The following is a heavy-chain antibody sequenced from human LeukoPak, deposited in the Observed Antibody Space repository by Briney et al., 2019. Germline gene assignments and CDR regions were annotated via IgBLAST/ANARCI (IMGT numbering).Heavy chain of an antibody. CDR2: IYYSGST. J-gene: IGHJ4*02. CDR1: GGSISSVNYY. Sequence: SETLSLTCSVSGGSISSVNYYWSWIRQPPGKGLEWIGYIYYSGSTYYNPSLKSRVTISVDTSKNQFSLKLSSVTAADTAVYYCARGSSSSWYSAYYFDYWGQGTLVTVSS. V-gene: IGHV4-30-4*08. D-gene: IGHD6-13*01. CDR3: ARGSSSSWYSAYYFDY.